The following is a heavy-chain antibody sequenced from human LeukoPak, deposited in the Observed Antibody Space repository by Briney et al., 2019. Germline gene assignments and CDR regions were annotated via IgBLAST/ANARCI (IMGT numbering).Heavy chain of an antibody. CDR3: AKDHYWSIDY. J-gene: IGHJ4*02. V-gene: IGHV3-74*01. CDR1: GFDFSSNW. Sequence: GGSLRLSRAASGFDFSSNWMHWVRHAPGQGLVWVSRIKGDGISTNYADSVKGRFTISRDIAKNTLYLQMNSLRAEDTGVYYCAKDHYWSIDYWGRGTLVTVSS. D-gene: IGHD3-3*01. CDR2: IKGDGIST.